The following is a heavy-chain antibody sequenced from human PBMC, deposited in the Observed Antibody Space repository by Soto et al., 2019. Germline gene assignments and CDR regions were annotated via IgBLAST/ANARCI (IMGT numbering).Heavy chain of an antibody. D-gene: IGHD3-22*01. CDR1: GYTFTSYA. V-gene: IGHV1-3*01. Sequence: ASVKVSCKASGYTFTSYAIHWVRQAPGQRLEWMGWINAGNGNTKYSQKFQGRVTITRDTSASTAYMELSSLRSEDTAVYYCARGGYYDSSGYYTPTFDYWGQGTLVTVSS. CDR2: INAGNGNT. J-gene: IGHJ4*02. CDR3: ARGGYYDSSGYYTPTFDY.